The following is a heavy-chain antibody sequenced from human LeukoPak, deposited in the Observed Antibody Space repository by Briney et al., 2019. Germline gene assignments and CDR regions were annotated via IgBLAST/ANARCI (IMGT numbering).Heavy chain of an antibody. CDR1: GGSISSYY. J-gene: IGHJ6*03. CDR3: ATQIFNTICGVRGYMDV. Sequence: SETLSLTCTVSGGSISSYYWNWIRQPPGKGLEWIGYIYYTGSTKYNPSLKSQITISIDTSKNQFSLNLSSVTAADTAVYYCATQIFNTICGVRGYMDVWGKGTTVTVS. CDR2: IYYTGST. D-gene: IGHD3-3*01. V-gene: IGHV4-59*08.